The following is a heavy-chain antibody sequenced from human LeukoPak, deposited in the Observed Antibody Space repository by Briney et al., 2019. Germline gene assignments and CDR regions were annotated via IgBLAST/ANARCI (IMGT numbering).Heavy chain of an antibody. CDR3: TRGYSGYDSDAFDI. Sequence: PGGSLRLSCTASGFTFGDYAMSWFRQAPGKGLEWVGFIRSKAYGGTTEYAASVKGRFTISRDDSKSIAHLQTNSLKTEDTAVYYCTRGYSGYDSDAFDIWGQGTMVTVSS. D-gene: IGHD5-12*01. CDR1: GFTFGDYA. V-gene: IGHV3-49*03. J-gene: IGHJ3*02. CDR2: IRSKAYGGTT.